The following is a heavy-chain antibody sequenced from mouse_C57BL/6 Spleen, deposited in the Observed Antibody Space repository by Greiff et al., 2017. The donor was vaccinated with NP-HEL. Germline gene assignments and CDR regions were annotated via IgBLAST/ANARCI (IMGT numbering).Heavy chain of an antibody. J-gene: IGHJ4*01. CDR1: GYTFTDYN. Sequence: EVQLQQSGPELVKPGASVKIPCKASGYTFTDYNMDWVKQSHGKSLEWIGDINPNNGGTNYNQKFKCKATLTVDKSFSTAYMELRSLTSDDTAVYYCARPTTHYYAMDYWGQGTSVTVSS. D-gene: IGHD1-1*01. CDR2: INPNNGGT. V-gene: IGHV1-18*01. CDR3: ARPTTHYYAMDY.